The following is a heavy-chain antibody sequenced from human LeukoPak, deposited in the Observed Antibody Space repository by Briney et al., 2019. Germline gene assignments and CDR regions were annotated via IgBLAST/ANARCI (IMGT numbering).Heavy chain of an antibody. CDR1: GDSISTYY. J-gene: IGHJ4*02. D-gene: IGHD3-22*01. V-gene: IGHV4-59*08. Sequence: SENLSLTCTVSGDSISTYYWNWIRQPPGRGLEWIGQVYYSGTTNYNPSLQSRVTISPDTSKNQFSLTLTSVTAADTAVYYCVRRRYYDSDGFWYYFDYWGQGTLVTVSS. CDR3: VRRRYYDSDGFWYYFDY. CDR2: VYYSGTT.